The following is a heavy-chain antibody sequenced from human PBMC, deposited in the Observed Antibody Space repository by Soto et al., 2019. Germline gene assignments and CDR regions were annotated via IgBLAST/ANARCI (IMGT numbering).Heavy chain of an antibody. CDR1: GGSISSGGYY. D-gene: IGHD1-26*01. CDR3: ARVPRRRERYYFDY. V-gene: IGHV4-31*03. Sequence: QVQLQESGPGLVKPTQTLSLTCTVSGGSISSGGYYWSWIRQHPGKGLEWIGYIYYSGSTYYNPSLKSRVTISVDTSKNQFSLKMSSVTAADTAVYYCARVPRRRERYYFDYWGQGTLVTVSS. J-gene: IGHJ4*02. CDR2: IYYSGST.